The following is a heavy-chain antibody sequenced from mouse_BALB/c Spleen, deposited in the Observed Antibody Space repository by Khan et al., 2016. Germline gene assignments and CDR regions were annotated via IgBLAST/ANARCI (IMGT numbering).Heavy chain of an antibody. D-gene: IGHD1-1*02. CDR1: GYTFTNYG. CDR2: INTYIGEP. CDR3: AGFLDEYSLMDAMDY. J-gene: IGHJ4*01. V-gene: IGHV9-3-1*01. Sequence: QIQLVQSGPELKKPGETVKISCKASGYTFTNYGLNWVKQAPGKGLKWMGWINTYIGEPTYADDFKGRFAFSLETYASTAYLQINNLKNEDTATYFCAGFLDEYSLMDAMDYWGPGTSVTVSS.